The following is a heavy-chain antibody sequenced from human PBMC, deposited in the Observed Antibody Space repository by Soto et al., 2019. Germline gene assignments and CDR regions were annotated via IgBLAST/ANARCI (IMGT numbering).Heavy chain of an antibody. D-gene: IGHD3-10*01. CDR1: GFKAHQYA. Sequence: EVQLVESGGGLVQPGRSLRLSCTVSGFKAHQYAMHWVRQAPGKGLEWVSGIYRDGGGTGYADSVKSRFTVSRDNVKNSLSLQMNSLRSDDTALYYCIKDETPGGADYWGQGILVTVSS. J-gene: IGHJ4*02. V-gene: IGHV3-9*02. CDR3: IKDETPGGADY. CDR2: IYRDGGGT.